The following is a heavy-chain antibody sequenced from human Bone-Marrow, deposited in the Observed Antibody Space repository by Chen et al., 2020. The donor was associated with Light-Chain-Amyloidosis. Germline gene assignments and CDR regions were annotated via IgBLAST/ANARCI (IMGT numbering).Heavy chain of an antibody. CDR3: ARGEAGYSYGISLDP. CDR1: GGSFSGYY. CDR2: IHHSGST. D-gene: IGHD5-18*01. J-gene: IGHJ5*02. V-gene: IGHV4-34*01. Sequence: QVQLQQWGAGLLKPSETLSLTCEVQGGSFSGYYWSWVRQSPGKGLEWIGEIHHSGSTSYNPSLKSRVTISLETSKNQFSLKLSSVTAADTAVYYCARGEAGYSYGISLDPWGQGTLVTVSS.